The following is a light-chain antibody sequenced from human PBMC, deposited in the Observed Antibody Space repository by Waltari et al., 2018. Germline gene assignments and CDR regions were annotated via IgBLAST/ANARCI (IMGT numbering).Light chain of an antibody. CDR2: GAS. J-gene: IGKJ1*01. CDR1: QGINSD. V-gene: IGKV3-15*01. CDR3: QQSKIWPA. Sequence: EIVMTQSPATLSVSPGEGATLSCSASQGINSDLAWYQHKPGQAPRLLIYGASTRAAGVPARVSGSGSGTEFTLTISRLQSEDFGVYYCQQSKIWPAFGQGTKVEIK.